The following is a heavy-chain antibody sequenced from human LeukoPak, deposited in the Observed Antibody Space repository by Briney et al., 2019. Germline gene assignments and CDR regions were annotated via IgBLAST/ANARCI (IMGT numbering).Heavy chain of an antibody. J-gene: IGHJ4*02. CDR2: ISWNSGSI. D-gene: IGHD1-14*01. V-gene: IGHV3-9*01. Sequence: GGSLRLSCAASGFTFDDYAMRWVRQAPGKGLEWVSGISWNSGSIGYADSVKGRFTISRDNAKNSLYLQMNSLRAEDTALYYCAAGPDFDYWGQGTLVTVSS. CDR3: AAGPDFDY. CDR1: GFTFDDYA.